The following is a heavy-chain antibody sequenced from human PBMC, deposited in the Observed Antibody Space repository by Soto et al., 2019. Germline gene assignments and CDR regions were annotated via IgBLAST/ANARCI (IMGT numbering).Heavy chain of an antibody. CDR2: IIPMFGTA. J-gene: IGHJ4*02. V-gene: IGHV1-69*12. D-gene: IGHD5-18*01. CDR3: ASGIQLWLRRINNGYSG. CDR1: GGTFSTYA. Sequence: QVQRVQSGAEVKKPESSVKVSCKAPGGTFSTYAISWVRQAPGQGLEWMGGIIPMFGTANYAQRFQDRVTITADESTNTVYRELRSLRSEDTAVYFCASGIQLWLRRINNGYSGWGQGTLVTVSS.